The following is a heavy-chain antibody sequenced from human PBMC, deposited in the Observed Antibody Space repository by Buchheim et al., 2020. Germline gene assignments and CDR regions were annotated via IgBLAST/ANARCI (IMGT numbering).Heavy chain of an antibody. D-gene: IGHD3-22*01. CDR1: GFTFSSYA. J-gene: IGHJ4*02. CDR3: AKDVTYYYASSGYYYWH. CDR2: ISGSGGST. V-gene: IGHV3-23*01. Sequence: EVQLLESGGGLVQPGGSLRLSCAASGFTFSSYAMSWVRQAPGKGLEWVSAISGSGGSTYYADSVKGRLTISRDNSKNTLYLQMNSLRAEDTAVYFCAKDVTYYYASSGYYYWHWGQGTL.